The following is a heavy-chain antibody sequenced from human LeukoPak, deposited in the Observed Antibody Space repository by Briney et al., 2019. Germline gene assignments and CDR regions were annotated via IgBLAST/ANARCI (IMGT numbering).Heavy chain of an antibody. CDR2: IYYSGST. D-gene: IGHD3-22*01. CDR3: ARETTYYDSSGYYRVAWFDP. CDR1: GGSISSYY. Sequence: SETLSLTCTVSGGSISSYYWSWIRQPPGKGLEWIGYIYYSGSTNYNPSLKSRVTISVDTSKNQFSLKLSSVTAADMAVYYCARETTYYDSSGYYRVAWFDPWGLGTMVTVSS. J-gene: IGHJ5*02. V-gene: IGHV4-59*01.